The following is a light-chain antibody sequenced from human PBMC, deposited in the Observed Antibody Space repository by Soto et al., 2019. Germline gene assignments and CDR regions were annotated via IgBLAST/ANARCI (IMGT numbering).Light chain of an antibody. CDR3: AAWDDSLNGLV. Sequence: QSVLTQPPSVSGNPGQRVSISCSGSRSNIGINAVDWYHQLPGTAPKVLIYANNQRPSGVPDRFSGSKSGTSASLAINGLQSDDEAHYYCAAWDDSLNGLVFGGGTKLTVL. CDR1: RSNIGINA. CDR2: ANN. J-gene: IGLJ2*01. V-gene: IGLV1-44*01.